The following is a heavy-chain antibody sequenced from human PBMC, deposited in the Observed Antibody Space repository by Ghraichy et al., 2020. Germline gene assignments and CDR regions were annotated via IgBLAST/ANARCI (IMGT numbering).Heavy chain of an antibody. CDR3: ARGRVGATFDY. V-gene: IGHV4-34*01. CDR2: INHSGST. D-gene: IGHD1-26*01. Sequence: SETLSLTCAVYGGSFSGYYWSWIRQPPGKGLEWIGEINHSGSTNYNPSLKSRVSISVDTSKNQFSLKLSSVTAADTAVYYCARGRVGATFDYWGQGTLVTVSS. J-gene: IGHJ4*02. CDR1: GGSFSGYY.